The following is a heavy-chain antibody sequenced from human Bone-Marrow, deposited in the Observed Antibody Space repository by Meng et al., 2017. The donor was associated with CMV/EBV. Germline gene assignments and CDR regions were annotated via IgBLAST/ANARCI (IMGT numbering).Heavy chain of an antibody. V-gene: IGHV4-59*01. CDR1: IYF. CDR3: ARVHCSSTSCYRSLGNNWVDP. D-gene: IGHD2-2*02. Sequence: IYFWSWIRQPPGRGLELIGYIDYTGNTNYNSSLYSRVTISIDTSKNEFSLSLRSVTPADTAVYYCARVHCSSTSCYRSLGNNWVDPWGQGTLVTVSS. J-gene: IGHJ5*02. CDR2: IDYTGNT.